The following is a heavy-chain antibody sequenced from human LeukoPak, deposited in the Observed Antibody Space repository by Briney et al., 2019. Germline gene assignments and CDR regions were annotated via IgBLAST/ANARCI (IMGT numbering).Heavy chain of an antibody. J-gene: IGHJ6*03. CDR2: IYYSGSS. V-gene: IGHV4-28*03. D-gene: IGHD4-23*01. CDR1: GYSISSSHW. CDR3: AREGLDYGGNSDYYYYYYMDV. Sequence: PSETLSLTCAVSGYSISSSHWWGWIRQSPGKGLEWIGYIYYSGSSYYNPSLKSRVTMSVDTSKNQFSLKLSSVTAADTAVYYCAREGLDYGGNSDYYYYYYMDVWGKGTTVTVSS.